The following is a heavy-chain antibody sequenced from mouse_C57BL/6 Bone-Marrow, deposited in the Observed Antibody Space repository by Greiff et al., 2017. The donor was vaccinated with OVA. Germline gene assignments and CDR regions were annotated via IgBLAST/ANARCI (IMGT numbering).Heavy chain of an antibody. D-gene: IGHD1-1*01. CDR1: GYAFSSSW. CDR2: IYPGDGDT. J-gene: IGHJ3*01. Sequence: VQLQQSGPELVKPGASVKISCKASGYAFSSSWMNWVKQRPGKGLEWIGRIYPGDGDTNYNGKFKGKATLTADKSSSTAYMQLSSLTSEDSAVYFCARQGTTVVERAPAWFAYWGQGTLVTVSA. V-gene: IGHV1-82*01. CDR3: ARQGTTVVERAPAWFAY.